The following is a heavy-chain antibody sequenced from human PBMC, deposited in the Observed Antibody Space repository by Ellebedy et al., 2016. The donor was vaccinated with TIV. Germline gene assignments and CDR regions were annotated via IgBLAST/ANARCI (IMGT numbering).Heavy chain of an antibody. Sequence: MPSETLSLTCTVSGGSISSYYWSWIRQPPGKGLEWIGYIYYSGSTYYNPSLKSRVTISVDTSKNQFSLKLSSVTAADTAVYYCATPGSYYFHWGQGTLVTVSS. D-gene: IGHD1-26*01. CDR2: IYYSGST. CDR3: ATPGSYYFH. CDR1: GGSISSYY. J-gene: IGHJ4*02. V-gene: IGHV4-59*12.